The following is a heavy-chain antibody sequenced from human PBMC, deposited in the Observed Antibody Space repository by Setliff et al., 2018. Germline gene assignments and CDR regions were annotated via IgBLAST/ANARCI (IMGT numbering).Heavy chain of an antibody. CDR3: TREASVDFWSGYPYYYYMDV. J-gene: IGHJ6*03. CDR2: IRSKAYGGTT. D-gene: IGHD3-3*01. V-gene: IGHV3-49*04. Sequence: GSLRLSCAASGFTVSSNYWMSWVRQAPGKGLEWVGFIRSKAYGGTTEYAASVKGRFTISRDDSKSIAYLQMNSLKTEDTAVYYCTREASVDFWSGYPYYYYMDVWGKGTTVTVSS. CDR1: GFTVSSNYW.